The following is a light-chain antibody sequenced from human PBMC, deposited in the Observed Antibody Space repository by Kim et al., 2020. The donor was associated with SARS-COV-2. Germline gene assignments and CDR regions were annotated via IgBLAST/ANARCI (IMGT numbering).Light chain of an antibody. CDR2: GNS. CDR3: QSYDSSLSAPYV. CDR1: SSKSGAGYD. V-gene: IGLV1-40*01. J-gene: IGLJ1*01. Sequence: VTISCPGSSSKSGAGYDVHWYQQLPGTAPKLLIYGNSNRPSGVPDRFSGSKSGTSASLAITGLQAEDEADYYCQSYDSSLSAPYVFGTGTKVTVL.